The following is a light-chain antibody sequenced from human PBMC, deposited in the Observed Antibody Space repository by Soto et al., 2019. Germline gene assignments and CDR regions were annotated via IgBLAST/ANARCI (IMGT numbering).Light chain of an antibody. V-gene: IGLV1-40*01. CDR1: SSNIGAGYD. CDR2: GNS. CDR3: QSYDSSLSGYV. Sequence: QAVVTQPPSVSGAPGQRVTISCTGSSSNIGAGYDVHWYQQLPGTAPKLLIYGNSNRPSGVPDRFSGSKSGTSASLATTGLQAEDEADYYCQSYDSSLSGYVFGGGTQLTVL. J-gene: IGLJ7*01.